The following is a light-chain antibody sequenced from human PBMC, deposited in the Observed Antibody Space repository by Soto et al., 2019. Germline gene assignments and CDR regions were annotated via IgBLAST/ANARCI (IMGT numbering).Light chain of an antibody. CDR3: QQYKNWPPWT. J-gene: IGKJ1*01. CDR1: QSVSSN. V-gene: IGKV3-15*01. Sequence: IVMTQSPATLSVSPGERATLSCRARQSVSSNLAWYQQKPGQAPRPLIYDASTRATGIPARFSGSGSGTEFTLTISSLQSEDFAVYYCQQYKNWPPWTFGQGTKVDSK. CDR2: DAS.